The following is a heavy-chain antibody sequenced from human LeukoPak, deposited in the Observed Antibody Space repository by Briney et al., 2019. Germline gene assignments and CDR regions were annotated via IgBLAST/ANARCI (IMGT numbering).Heavy chain of an antibody. D-gene: IGHD3-16*01. Sequence: SGTLSLTCDVSGVSISNSNRWSWVRQPPGKGLEWIGEIHHSGSTNYNPSLKSRVTISVDKSKNQFSLNLNSVTAADTAVYYCARGQRGFDYWGQGTLVTVSS. V-gene: IGHV4-4*02. J-gene: IGHJ4*02. CDR2: IHHSGST. CDR3: ARGQRGFDY. CDR1: GVSISNSNR.